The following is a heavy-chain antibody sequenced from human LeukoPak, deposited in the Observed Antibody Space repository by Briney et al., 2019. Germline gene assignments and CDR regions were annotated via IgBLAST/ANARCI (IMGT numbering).Heavy chain of an antibody. Sequence: GESLKISCKGSGYNFATDWIGWVRQMPGKGLEWMGIIYPGDSDTRYSPSFQGQVTISADKSISTAYLQWSSLKASDTAMYYCARHDPDDASFDPWGQGTLVTVSS. V-gene: IGHV5-51*01. CDR3: ARHDPDDASFDP. J-gene: IGHJ5*02. CDR2: IYPGDSDT. CDR1: GYNFATDW.